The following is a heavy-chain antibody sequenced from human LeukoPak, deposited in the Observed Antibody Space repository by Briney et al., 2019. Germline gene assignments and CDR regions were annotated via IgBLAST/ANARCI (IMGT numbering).Heavy chain of an antibody. J-gene: IGHJ3*02. Sequence: ASVKVSCKASGYTFTSYAMHWVRQAPGQRLGWMGWINCGNGNTKYSQKFPGRVTITRDPSASTAYMELSSLRSEDTAVYYCAREGNDYGDYAGPNDAFDIWGQGTMVTVSS. CDR2: INCGNGNT. CDR1: GYTFTSYA. V-gene: IGHV1-3*01. CDR3: AREGNDYGDYAGPNDAFDI. D-gene: IGHD4-17*01.